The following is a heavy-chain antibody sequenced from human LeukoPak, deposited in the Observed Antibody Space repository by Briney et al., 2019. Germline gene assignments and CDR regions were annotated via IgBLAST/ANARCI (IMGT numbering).Heavy chain of an antibody. Sequence: GASVTVSFTASGYTFTVHYMHWVRQAPGQGLEWMGLINPNNGGTNYSQKFQGRVTITRDRAISTAYMELSRLRSDNTAVYYCARGYALYSGRYIDFDYWGQGTLVTVSS. CDR3: ARGYALYSGRYIDFDY. CDR2: INPNNGGT. D-gene: IGHD1-26*01. V-gene: IGHV1-2*02. J-gene: IGHJ4*02. CDR1: GYTFTVHY.